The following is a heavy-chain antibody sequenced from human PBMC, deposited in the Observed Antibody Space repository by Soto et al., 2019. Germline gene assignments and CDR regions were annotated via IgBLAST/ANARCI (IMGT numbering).Heavy chain of an antibody. J-gene: IGHJ6*01. CDR2: IYFRGGT. Sequence: SETLSLTPTVPGGSIGSSSYYWGWIRQPPGKGVEGIGFIYFRGGTYYDPSVKRRVTISVDTSKNQFSLKLSSVTAADTAVYYCARHIFLFGELFFPYDYFCMDVWVQVSIVT. CDR3: ARHIFLFGELFFPYDYFCMDV. CDR1: GGSIGSSSYY. D-gene: IGHD3-10*02. V-gene: IGHV4-39*01.